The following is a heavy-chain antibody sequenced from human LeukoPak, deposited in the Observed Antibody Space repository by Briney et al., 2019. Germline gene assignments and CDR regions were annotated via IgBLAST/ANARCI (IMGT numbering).Heavy chain of an antibody. D-gene: IGHD4-17*01. Sequence: SETLSLTCAVYGGSFSGYYWSWIRQPPGKGLEWIGEINHSGSTNYNPSLKSRVTISVDTSKNQFSLKLSSVTAADTAVYYCARGRDYGDYVSDFDYWGQGTLVTVSS. CDR3: ARGRDYGDYVSDFDY. CDR1: GGSFSGYY. J-gene: IGHJ4*02. V-gene: IGHV4-34*01. CDR2: INHSGST.